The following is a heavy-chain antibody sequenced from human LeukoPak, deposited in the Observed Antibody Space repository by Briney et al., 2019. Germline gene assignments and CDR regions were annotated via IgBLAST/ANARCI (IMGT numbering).Heavy chain of an antibody. Sequence: SETLSLTCTVSGGSISTYYWNWIRQPPGKGLEWIGYIYHSGSTNYNPSLQSRVTISVDTSKNQFSLNLNSVTAADTAVYYCAGGGAAGLHFKNWAQATLVTVPS. CDR3: AGGGAAGLHFKN. J-gene: IGHJ1*01. CDR2: IYHSGST. CDR1: GGSISTYY. D-gene: IGHD6-13*01. V-gene: IGHV4-59*01.